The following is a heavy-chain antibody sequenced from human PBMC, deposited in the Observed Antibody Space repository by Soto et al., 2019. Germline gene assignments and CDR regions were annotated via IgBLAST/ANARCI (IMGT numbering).Heavy chain of an antibody. Sequence: PGGSLRLSCAASGFTFSSYGMHWVRQAPGKGLEWVAVISYDGSNKYYADSVKGRFTISRDNSKNTLYLQMNSLRAEDTAVYYCAKDWVEWLLRGPDPWGQGTLVTVSS. J-gene: IGHJ5*02. CDR3: AKDWVEWLLRGPDP. CDR2: ISYDGSNK. V-gene: IGHV3-30*18. CDR1: GFTFSSYG. D-gene: IGHD3-3*01.